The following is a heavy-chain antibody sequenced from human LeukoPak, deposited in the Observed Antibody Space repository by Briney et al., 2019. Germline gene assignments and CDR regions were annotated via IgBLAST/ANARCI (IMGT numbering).Heavy chain of an antibody. D-gene: IGHD3-16*02. V-gene: IGHV3-23*01. CDR2: NSCSGGST. Sequence: PGGSLRLSCAASGFTFSSYSMSWVRQAPGKGLEWVSANSCSGGSTYYADSVKGRFTISRDNSKNTLYLQMNSLRAEDTAVYYCATCRYDYVWGSYRHDLDYWGQGTLVTVSS. CDR1: GFTFSSYS. J-gene: IGHJ4*02. CDR3: ATCRYDYVWGSYRHDLDY.